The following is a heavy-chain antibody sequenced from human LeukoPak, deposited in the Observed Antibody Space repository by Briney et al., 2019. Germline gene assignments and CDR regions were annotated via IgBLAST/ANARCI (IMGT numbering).Heavy chain of an antibody. CDR2: IYYSGNT. Sequence: ETLSLTCTVSGGSISPYYWSWIRQPPGKGLEWIGYIYYSGNTNYNPSHKSRVTISVDTPRNQFSLRLNSVTAADTAVYYCVRSAYSGHGYSDYWGQGTLAPVSS. J-gene: IGHJ4*02. CDR1: GGSISPYY. CDR3: VRSAYSGHGYSDY. D-gene: IGHD5-12*01. V-gene: IGHV4-59*01.